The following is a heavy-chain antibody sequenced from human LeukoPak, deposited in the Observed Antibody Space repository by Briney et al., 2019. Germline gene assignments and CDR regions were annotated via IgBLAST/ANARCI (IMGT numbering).Heavy chain of an antibody. CDR1: GFTFSSYA. J-gene: IGHJ4*02. CDR2: ISGSGGST. CDR3: AKGNRDVDTAMAVFDY. D-gene: IGHD5-18*01. Sequence: PGGSLRLSCAASGFTFSSYAMSWVRQAPGKGLEWVSAISGSGGSTYYADSVKGRFTISRDNSKNTLYLQMNSLRAEDTAVYYCAKGNRDVDTAMAVFDYWGQGTLVTVSS. V-gene: IGHV3-23*01.